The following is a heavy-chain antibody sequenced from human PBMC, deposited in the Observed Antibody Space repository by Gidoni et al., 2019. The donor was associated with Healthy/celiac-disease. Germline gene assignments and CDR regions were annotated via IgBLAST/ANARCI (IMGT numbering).Heavy chain of an antibody. CDR3: ARWSSYGPNYFDY. V-gene: IGHV4-34*01. Sequence: QVQLQQWGAGLLKPSETLSLTCAVYGWSFSGYYWSWIRQPPGKGLEWIGEINHSGSTNYNPSLKSRVTISVDTSKNQFSLKLSSVTAADTAVYYCARWSSYGPNYFDYWGQGTLVTVSS. D-gene: IGHD5-18*01. J-gene: IGHJ4*02. CDR1: GWSFSGYY. CDR2: INHSGST.